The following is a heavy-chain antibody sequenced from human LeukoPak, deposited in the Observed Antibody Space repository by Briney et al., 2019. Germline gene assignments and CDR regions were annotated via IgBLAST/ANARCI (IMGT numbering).Heavy chain of an antibody. D-gene: IGHD3-3*01. CDR1: GFTFSSYS. CDR2: ISSSSSYI. J-gene: IGHJ4*02. V-gene: IGHV3-21*01. Sequence: GGSLRLPCAASGFTFSSYSMNWVRQAPGKGLEGVSSISSSSSYIYYADSVKGRFTISRDNAKNSLYLQMDSLRAEDTAVYYCARDLRDFWSGLLRYWGQGTLVTVSS. CDR3: ARDLRDFWSGLLRY.